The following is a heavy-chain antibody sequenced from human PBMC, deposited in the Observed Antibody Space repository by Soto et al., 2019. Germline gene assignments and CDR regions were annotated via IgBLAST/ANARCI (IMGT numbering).Heavy chain of an antibody. D-gene: IGHD5-12*01. Sequence: QVQLVQSGGEVKKPGASVKLSCTASGYTFTSYGISWVRQAPGQGLEWMGWISAYNGKTNYAQNVQGRVTMTTDTSTRTAYMDLRSPRSDDTAVYYCARGGDVNYYHGMEVWGQGTTVTVSS. CDR3: ARGGDVNYYHGMEV. CDR2: ISAYNGKT. V-gene: IGHV1-18*01. CDR1: GYTFTSYG. J-gene: IGHJ6*02.